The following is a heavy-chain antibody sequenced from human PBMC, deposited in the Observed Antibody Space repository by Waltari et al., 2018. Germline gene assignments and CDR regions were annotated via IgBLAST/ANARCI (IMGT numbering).Heavy chain of an antibody. D-gene: IGHD3-3*01. CDR3: AREYHDFWSGWYMDV. CDR2: IYYSGST. Sequence: QVQLQQSGPGLVQPSETLSLTCTVSCGSISSYYWSWIRQPPGKGLGWIGYIYYSGSTNYNPSLKSRVTISVDTSKNQFSLKLSSVTAADTAVYYCAREYHDFWSGWYMDVWGKGTTVTVSS. CDR1: CGSISSYY. J-gene: IGHJ6*03. V-gene: IGHV4-59*01.